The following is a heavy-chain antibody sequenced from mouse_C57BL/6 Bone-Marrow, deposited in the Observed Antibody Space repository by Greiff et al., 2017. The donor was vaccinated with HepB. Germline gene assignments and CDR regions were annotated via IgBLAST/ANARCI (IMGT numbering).Heavy chain of an antibody. V-gene: IGHV1-22*01. Sequence: VQLKESGPELVKPGASVKMSCKASGYTFTDYNMHWVKQSHGKSLEWIGYINPNNGGTSYNQKFKGKATLSVNKSSSTAYMELRSLTSEDSAVYYCAEIYYDYLYYFDYWGQGTTLTVSS. CDR1: GYTFTDYN. J-gene: IGHJ2*01. D-gene: IGHD2-4*01. CDR3: AEIYYDYLYYFDY. CDR2: INPNNGGT.